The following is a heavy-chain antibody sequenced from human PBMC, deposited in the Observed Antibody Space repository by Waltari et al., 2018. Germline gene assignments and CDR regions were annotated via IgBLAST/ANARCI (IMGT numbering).Heavy chain of an antibody. J-gene: IGHJ4*02. V-gene: IGHV4-38-2*01. CDR1: GHSVSSTYY. CDR3: AAFLPDWGRGTDY. Sequence: QVQLQESGPGLVKPSETLSLTCAVSGHSVSSTYYWGWIRQSPGKGLEWIASIYHNGNTYYDTSLKSRVRLSLDTSKNRFSLNLRSVTAADTDLYYCAAFLPDWGRGTDYWGQGILITVSS. CDR2: IYHNGNT. D-gene: IGHD7-27*01.